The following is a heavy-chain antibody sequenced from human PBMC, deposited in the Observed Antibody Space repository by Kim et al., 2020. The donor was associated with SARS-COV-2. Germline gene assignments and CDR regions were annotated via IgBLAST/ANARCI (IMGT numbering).Heavy chain of an antibody. Sequence: GGSLRLSCAASGFTFSSYWMHWVRQAPGKGLLWVSCINGDGSSTSYADSVRGRFTISRDNAKNTLYLQMNSLRAEDTAVYYCTRARGAGIPHDYWGQGTQVTVSS. CDR2: INGDGSST. D-gene: IGHD3-10*01. J-gene: IGHJ4*02. V-gene: IGHV3-74*01. CDR1: GFTFSSYW. CDR3: TRARGAGIPHDY.